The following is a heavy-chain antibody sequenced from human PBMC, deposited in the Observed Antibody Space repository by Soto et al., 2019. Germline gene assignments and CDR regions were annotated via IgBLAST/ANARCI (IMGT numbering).Heavy chain of an antibody. CDR1: GFTFSSYD. J-gene: IGHJ4*02. V-gene: IGHV3-13*01. CDR3: ARVGGAFYLPR. CDR2: IGTAGDT. Sequence: EVQLVESGGGLVQPGGSLRLSCAASGFTFSSYDMHWVRQATGKGLEWVSAIGTAGDTYYPGSVKGRFTISRENAKNSLYLHMNSLRAEDTAVYYCARVGGAFYLPRWGQGTLVTVSS. D-gene: IGHD2-15*01.